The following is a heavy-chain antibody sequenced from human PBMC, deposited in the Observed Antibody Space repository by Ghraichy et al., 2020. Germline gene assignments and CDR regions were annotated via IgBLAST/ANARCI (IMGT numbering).Heavy chain of an antibody. D-gene: IGHD3-3*01. CDR3: ARLGLGDYDPLGWFDP. CDR2: IYYSGST. CDR1: GGSISSSSYY. Sequence: SETLSLTCTVSGGSISSSSYYWGWIHQPPGKGLEWIGSIYYSGSTYYNPSLKSRVTISVDTSKNQFSLKLSSVTAADTAVYYCARLGLGDYDPLGWFDPWGPGTLVTVSS. J-gene: IGHJ5*02. V-gene: IGHV4-39*01.